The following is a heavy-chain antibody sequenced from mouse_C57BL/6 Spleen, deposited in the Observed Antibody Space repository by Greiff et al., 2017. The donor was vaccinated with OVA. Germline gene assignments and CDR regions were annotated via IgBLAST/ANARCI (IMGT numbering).Heavy chain of an antibody. CDR3: ARAPYGSSPEGVAY. CDR1: GYAFTNYL. Sequence: VQLQQSGAELVRPGTSVKVSCKASGYAFTNYLIEWVKQRPGQGLEWIGVINPGSGGTNYNEKFKGKATLTADKSSSTAYMQLSSLTSEDSAVYFCARAPYGSSPEGVAYWGQGTLVTVSA. J-gene: IGHJ3*01. D-gene: IGHD1-1*01. V-gene: IGHV1-54*01. CDR2: INPGSGGT.